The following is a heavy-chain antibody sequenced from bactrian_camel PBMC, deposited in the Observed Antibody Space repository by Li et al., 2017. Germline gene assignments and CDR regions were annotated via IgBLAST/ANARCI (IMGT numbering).Heavy chain of an antibody. D-gene: IGHD3*01. CDR3: GADHSRRTAPQALAAPYAYRY. J-gene: IGHJ4*01. V-gene: IGHV3S1*01. CDR2: ISPGSGRR. CDR1: GYITSRYC. Sequence: HVQLVESGGGSVQAGGSLILSCAASGYITSRYCMAWFRQAPGKEREGVAAISPGSGRRYYGDSVKGRFTISRDGAQRTIHLQMNRLEPEDTAIYYCGADHSRRTAPQALAAPYAYRYSGRGTQVTVS.